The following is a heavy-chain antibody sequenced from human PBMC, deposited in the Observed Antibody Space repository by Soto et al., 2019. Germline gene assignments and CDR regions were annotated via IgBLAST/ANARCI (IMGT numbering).Heavy chain of an antibody. CDR1: GFTFSSYG. D-gene: IGHD2-21*02. J-gene: IGHJ6*02. CDR3: AKDHKLAYCGGDCYSRDYYYYGMDV. Sequence: LRLSCAASGFTFSSYGMHWVRQAPGKGLEWVAVISYDGSNKYYADSVKGRFTISRDNSKNTLYLQMNSLRAEDTAVYYCAKDHKLAYCGGDCYSRDYYYYGMDVWGQGTTVTVSS. CDR2: ISYDGSNK. V-gene: IGHV3-30*18.